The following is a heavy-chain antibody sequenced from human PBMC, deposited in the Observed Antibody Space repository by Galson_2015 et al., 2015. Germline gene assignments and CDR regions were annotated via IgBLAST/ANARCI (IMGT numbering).Heavy chain of an antibody. CDR2: IWYDGSKK. V-gene: IGHV3-33*01. CDR3: ARDKGHYDSGRSNFDY. D-gene: IGHD3-10*01. J-gene: IGHJ4*02. CDR1: GFTFSSYG. Sequence: SLRLSCAASGFTFSSYGMSWVRQAPGKGLEWVAIIWYDGSKKYYADSVKGRFTISRDDSKNTLYLQMNSLRVEDTAVYYCARDKGHYDSGRSNFDYWGQGTLVTVSS.